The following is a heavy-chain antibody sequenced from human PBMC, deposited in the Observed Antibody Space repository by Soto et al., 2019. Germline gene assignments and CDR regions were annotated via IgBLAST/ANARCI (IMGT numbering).Heavy chain of an antibody. CDR1: GGSISSSSYY. CDR2: IYYSGST. Sequence: QLQLQESGPGLVKPSETLSLTCTVSGGSISSSSYYWGWIRQPPGKGLEWIGSIYYSGSTYYNPSLKSRVTISVDTSKNQFSLKLSSVTAADTAVYYCAFSKGVGATVGVFDYWGQGTLVTVSS. J-gene: IGHJ4*02. V-gene: IGHV4-39*01. D-gene: IGHD1-26*01. CDR3: AFSKGVGATVGVFDY.